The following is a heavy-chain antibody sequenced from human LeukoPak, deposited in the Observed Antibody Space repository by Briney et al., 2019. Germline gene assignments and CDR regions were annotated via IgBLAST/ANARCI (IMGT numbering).Heavy chain of an antibody. CDR1: GFTFSRYG. Sequence: GRSLRLSCAASGFTFSRYGMHWVRQAPGKGLEWVALISYDGSTKYYADSVKGRFTISRDNSKNTLYLQMNSLRAEDTAVYYCAKDSGIAMTGTFNWFDPWGQGTLVTVSS. D-gene: IGHD6-19*01. V-gene: IGHV3-30*18. CDR2: ISYDGSTK. CDR3: AKDSGIAMTGTFNWFDP. J-gene: IGHJ5*02.